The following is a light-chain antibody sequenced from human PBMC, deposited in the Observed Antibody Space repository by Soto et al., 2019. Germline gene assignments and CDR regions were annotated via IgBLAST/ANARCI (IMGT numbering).Light chain of an antibody. Sequence: QSVLTQPRSASGSPGQSITISCTGTSSDVGGYNYVSWYQQHPAKAPKLIIFDVSKRPSGVPNRFSGSMSGNTASLTISGLQAEDEADYYCNSYAGTKNLVFGGGTKLTVL. V-gene: IGLV2-11*01. CDR2: DVS. CDR3: NSYAGTKNLV. J-gene: IGLJ2*01. CDR1: SSDVGGYNY.